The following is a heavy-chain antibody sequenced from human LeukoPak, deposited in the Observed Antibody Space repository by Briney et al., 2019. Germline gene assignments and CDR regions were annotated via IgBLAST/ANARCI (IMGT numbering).Heavy chain of an antibody. V-gene: IGHV1-69*13. D-gene: IGHD2-8*01. CDR3: ARVYCTNGVCFPQRYYYYGMDV. J-gene: IGHJ6*02. Sequence: SVKVSCKASGDTFNNNAFTWVRQAPGQGLEWMGGIIPISGTTKYAQKFQGRVTITADESTSTAYMELSSLRSEDTAVYYCARVYCTNGVCFPQRYYYYGMDVWGQGTTVTVSS. CDR2: IIPISGTT. CDR1: GDTFNNNA.